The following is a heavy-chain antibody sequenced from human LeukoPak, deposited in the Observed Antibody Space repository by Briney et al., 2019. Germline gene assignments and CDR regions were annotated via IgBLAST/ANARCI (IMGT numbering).Heavy chain of an antibody. CDR1: GFTFSSYS. V-gene: IGHV3-23*01. Sequence: PGGSLRLSCAASGFTFSSYSMNWVRQAPGKGLEWVSAISGSGGSTYYADSVKGRFTISRDNSKNTLYLQMNSLRAEDTAVYYCAKEFYDYVWGSYHDYWGQGTLVTVSS. CDR3: AKEFYDYVWGSYHDY. CDR2: ISGSGGST. D-gene: IGHD3-16*01. J-gene: IGHJ4*02.